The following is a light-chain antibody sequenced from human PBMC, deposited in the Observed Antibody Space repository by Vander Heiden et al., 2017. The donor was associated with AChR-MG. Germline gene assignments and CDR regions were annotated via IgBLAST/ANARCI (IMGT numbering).Light chain of an antibody. CDR1: TSDVGGYNY. CDR3: CSYAGSYTLVYV. CDR2: DVS. J-gene: IGLJ1*01. V-gene: IGLV2-11*01. Sequence: QSALTQPRPVSGSPGQPVTIPCPGTTSDVGGYNYVSWCQQHPGKAPKIMIYDVSKRPSGVPDRFSGSKSGNTASLTISGLQAEDEADYYCCSYAGSYTLVYVFGTGTKVTVL.